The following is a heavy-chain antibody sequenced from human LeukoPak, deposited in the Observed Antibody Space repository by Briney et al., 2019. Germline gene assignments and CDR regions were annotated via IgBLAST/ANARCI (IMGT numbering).Heavy chain of an antibody. CDR3: AKMDSDYYIDF. Sequence: GGSLRLSCAASGFTFSNYAMNWVRQAQGKGLEGITVINSGGTTYYADSVKGRFTISRDDSKNMLFLQMNSLRAEDTAVYYCAKMDSDYYIDFWGQGTLVTVSS. CDR2: INSGGTT. D-gene: IGHD3/OR15-3a*01. V-gene: IGHV3-53*01. J-gene: IGHJ4*02. CDR1: GFTFSNYA.